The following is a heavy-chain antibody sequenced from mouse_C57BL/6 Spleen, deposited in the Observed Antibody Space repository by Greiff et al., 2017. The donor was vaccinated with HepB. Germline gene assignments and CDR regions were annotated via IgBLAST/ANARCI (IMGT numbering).Heavy chain of an antibody. CDR1: GYAFTNYL. J-gene: IGHJ1*03. D-gene: IGHD1-1*01. CDR3: ARGTYYGSSYWYFDV. CDR2: INPGSGGT. Sequence: VKLQESGAELVRPGTSVKVSCKASGYAFTNYLIEWVKQRPGQGLEWIGVINPGSGGTNYNEKFKGKATLTADKSSSTAYMQLSSLTSEDSAVYFCARGTYYGSSYWYFDVWGTGTTVTVSS. V-gene: IGHV1-54*01.